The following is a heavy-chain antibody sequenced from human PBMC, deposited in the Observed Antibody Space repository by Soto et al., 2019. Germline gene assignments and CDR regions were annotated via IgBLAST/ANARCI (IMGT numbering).Heavy chain of an antibody. CDR3: ARASGSGYYYDY. D-gene: IGHD3-22*01. Sequence: LRLSCAASGFTFSSYSMNWVRQASGKGLEWVSSISSSSSYIYYADSVKGRFTISRDNAKNSLYLQMNSLRAEDTAVYYCARASGSGYYYDYWGQGTLVTVSS. V-gene: IGHV3-21*01. J-gene: IGHJ4*02. CDR1: GFTFSSYS. CDR2: ISSSSSYI.